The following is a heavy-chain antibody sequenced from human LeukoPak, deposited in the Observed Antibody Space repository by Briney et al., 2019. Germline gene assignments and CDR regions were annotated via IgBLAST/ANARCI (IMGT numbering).Heavy chain of an antibody. CDR1: GFTFDDYA. CDR3: ASMVRDYFEY. V-gene: IGHV3-64*01. J-gene: IGHJ4*02. D-gene: IGHD3-10*01. Sequence: GGSLRLSCAASGFTFDDYAMHWVRQAPGKGLDYVSAISSNGGSTFYANSVKGRFTISRDNSKNTLYLQMGSLRPDDMAVYYCASMVRDYFEYWGQGTLVTVSS. CDR2: ISSNGGST.